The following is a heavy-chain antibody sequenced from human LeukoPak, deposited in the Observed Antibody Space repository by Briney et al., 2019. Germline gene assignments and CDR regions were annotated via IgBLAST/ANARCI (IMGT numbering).Heavy chain of an antibody. V-gene: IGHV3-30-3*01. CDR1: GFTFSSYA. Sequence: PGGSLRLSCAASGFTFSSYAMHWVRQAPGKGLEWVAVISYDGSNKYYADSVKGRFTISRDNSKNTLYLQMNSLRAEDTAVYYCARGGSGLFYYFDYWGQGTLVTVSS. CDR3: ARGGSGLFYYFDY. J-gene: IGHJ4*02. CDR2: ISYDGSNK. D-gene: IGHD6-19*01.